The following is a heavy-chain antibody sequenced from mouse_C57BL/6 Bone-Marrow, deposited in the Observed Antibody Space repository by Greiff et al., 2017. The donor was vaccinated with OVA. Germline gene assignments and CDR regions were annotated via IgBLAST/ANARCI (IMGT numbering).Heavy chain of an antibody. CDR3: TRWIFITTVVAREGFAY. CDR1: GYTFTSYW. CDR2: IYPGNSDT. J-gene: IGHJ3*01. D-gene: IGHD1-1*01. V-gene: IGHV1-5*01. Sequence: EVQLQQSGTVLARPGASVKMSCKTSGYTFTSYWMHWVKQRPGQGLEWIGAIYPGNSDTSYNQKLKGKAKLTAVTSASTAYQELSSLTNEDSAVYYWTRWIFITTVVAREGFAYWGQGTLVTVSA.